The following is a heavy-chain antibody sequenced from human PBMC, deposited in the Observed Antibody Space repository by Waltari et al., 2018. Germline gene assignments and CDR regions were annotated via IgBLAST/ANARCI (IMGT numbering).Heavy chain of an antibody. D-gene: IGHD6-19*01. J-gene: IGHJ6*02. CDR3: ARRGWYYYYGMDV. V-gene: IGHV4-38-2*01. Sequence: VQLVESGGGLVQPGGSLRLSCAASGFTFSSYAMSWVRQAPGKGLEWIGSIYYSGSTYYNPSLKSRVTISVDTSKNQFSLKLSSVTAADTAVYYCARRGWYYYYGMDVWGQGTTVTVSS. CDR1: GFTFSSYA. CDR2: IYYSGST.